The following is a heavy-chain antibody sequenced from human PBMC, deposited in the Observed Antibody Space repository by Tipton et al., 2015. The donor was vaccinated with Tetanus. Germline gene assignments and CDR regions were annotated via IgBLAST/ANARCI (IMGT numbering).Heavy chain of an antibody. V-gene: IGHV3-30*03. CDR2: ISFDGRSK. CDR3: VRDGGSSGWLAY. Sequence: SLRLSCAASGFTFSSFGMHWVRQAPGRGLEWVAGISFDGRSKYYADSVKDRITISRDNAKNTLYLQMNSLRVEDTAVYYCVRDGGSSGWLAYWGQGTLVTVSS. CDR1: GFTFSSFG. J-gene: IGHJ4*02. D-gene: IGHD6-19*01.